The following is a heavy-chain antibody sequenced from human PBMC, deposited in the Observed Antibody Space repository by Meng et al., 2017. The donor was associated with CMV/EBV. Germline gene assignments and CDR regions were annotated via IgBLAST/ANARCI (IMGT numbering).Heavy chain of an antibody. Sequence: GESLKISCAASGFTVSSNYMSWVRQAPGKGLEWVSVIYSGGSTYYADSVKGRFTISRDNSKNTLYLQMNSLRAEDTAVYYCARAQMFLKRVYFDYWGQGTLVTVSS. D-gene: IGHD3-10*02. CDR3: ARAQMFLKRVYFDY. J-gene: IGHJ4*02. V-gene: IGHV3-66*02. CDR2: IYSGGST. CDR1: GFTVSSNY.